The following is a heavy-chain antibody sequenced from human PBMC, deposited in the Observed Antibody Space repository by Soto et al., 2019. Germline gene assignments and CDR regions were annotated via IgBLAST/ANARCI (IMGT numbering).Heavy chain of an antibody. CDR1: GYSFPNYW. D-gene: IGHD3-10*01. CDR2: IYPGDSDT. Sequence: PGESLKISCTASGYSFPNYWIGWVRQVPGQGLEWMGIIYPGDSDTKYSPSFQGQVTITADTSISTVFLQWTSLKDADTAMFYCQSLRQKAGSDQYQYYMRYAWGQVTTDTVSS. CDR3: QSLRQKAGSDQYQYYMRYA. J-gene: IGHJ6*02. V-gene: IGHV5-51*01.